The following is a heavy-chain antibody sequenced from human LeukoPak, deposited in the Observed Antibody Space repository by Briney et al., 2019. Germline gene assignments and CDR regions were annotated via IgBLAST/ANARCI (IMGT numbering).Heavy chain of an antibody. J-gene: IGHJ4*02. CDR1: GFTFDDFA. D-gene: IGHD5-18*01. V-gene: IGHV3-9*01. CDR2: ISWNSGDV. Sequence: GGSLRLSCAASGFTFDDFALHWVRQAPGKGLEWVSGISWNSGDVGYADSVKGRFTISRDNAKNSLYLQMNSLRAEDTALYYCAKLYGYSYGYIDFWGRDPWSPSPQ. CDR3: AKLYGYSYGYIDF.